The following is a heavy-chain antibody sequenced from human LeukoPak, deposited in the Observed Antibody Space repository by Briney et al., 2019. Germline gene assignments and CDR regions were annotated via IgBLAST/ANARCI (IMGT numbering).Heavy chain of an antibody. D-gene: IGHD6-13*01. CDR1: GGSFSAYY. CDR3: ARKARSYSTTWQTRGGNWFDP. Sequence: SETLSLTCAVYGGSFSAYYWSWIRQPPGKGLEWIGEINHSRSINYNPSLKSRVTISIDTSKNQFSLMLSSVTAADTAVYYCARKARSYSTTWQTRGGNWFDPWGQGTLVTVSS. J-gene: IGHJ5*02. V-gene: IGHV4-34*01. CDR2: INHSRSI.